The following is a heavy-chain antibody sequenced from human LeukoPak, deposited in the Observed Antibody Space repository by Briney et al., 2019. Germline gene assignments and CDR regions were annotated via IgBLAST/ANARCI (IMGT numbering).Heavy chain of an antibody. V-gene: IGHV4-34*01. CDR2: INHSGST. Sequence: SETLSLTCAVYGGSFSGYYWSWIRQPPGKGLEWIGEINHSGSTNYNPSLKSRVTISVDTSKNQFSLKLSSVTAADTAVYYCARVKKQKQWLTLEYYMDVWGKGTTVTVSS. CDR1: GGSFSGYY. J-gene: IGHJ6*03. D-gene: IGHD6-19*01. CDR3: ARVKKQKQWLTLEYYMDV.